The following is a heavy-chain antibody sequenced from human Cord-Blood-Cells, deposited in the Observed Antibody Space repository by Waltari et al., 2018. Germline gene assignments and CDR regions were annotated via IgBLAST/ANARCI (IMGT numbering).Heavy chain of an antibody. J-gene: IGHJ3*02. CDR1: GYTFTSYA. D-gene: IGHD1-7*01. Sequence: QVQLVQSGAEVKKPGASVKVSCKASGYTFTSYAMHWVRQAPGQRLEWMGWTNAGNGNTKYSQKFQGRVTITRDTSASTAYMELSSLRSEDTAVYYCARKDWNYAFDIWGQGTMVTVSS. CDR2: TNAGNGNT. V-gene: IGHV1-3*01. CDR3: ARKDWNYAFDI.